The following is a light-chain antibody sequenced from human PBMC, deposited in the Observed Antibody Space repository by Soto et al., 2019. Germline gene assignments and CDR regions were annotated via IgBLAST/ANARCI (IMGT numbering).Light chain of an antibody. J-gene: IGKJ5*01. CDR1: QSISSW. CDR3: QQYDNLPIT. Sequence: DLQKTQSPSTLSASVGDRVTITCRASQSISSWLAWYQQKPGRAPKLLIYKASSLESGVPSRFSGSGSGTDFTFNISSLQPEDIETYYCQQYDNLPITFGQGTRLEIK. CDR2: KAS. V-gene: IGKV1-5*03.